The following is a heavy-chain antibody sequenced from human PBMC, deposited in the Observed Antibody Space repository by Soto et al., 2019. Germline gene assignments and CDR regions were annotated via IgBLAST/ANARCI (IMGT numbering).Heavy chain of an antibody. J-gene: IGHJ4*02. Sequence: GGSLRLSCAASGFTFSSYGMHWVRQAPGKGLEWVTIISYDGSNKNYGDSVKGRFTVSRDNPGNTLSLQMNSLRPEDTGIYYCAKDWGGRLDFWGQGAWVTVSS. CDR1: GFTFSSYG. CDR3: AKDWGGRLDF. CDR2: ISYDGSNK. D-gene: IGHD7-27*01. V-gene: IGHV3-30*18.